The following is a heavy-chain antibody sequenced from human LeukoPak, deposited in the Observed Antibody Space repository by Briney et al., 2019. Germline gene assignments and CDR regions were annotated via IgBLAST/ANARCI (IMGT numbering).Heavy chain of an antibody. CDR3: AKSPYYDSSGYYYFDY. J-gene: IGHJ4*02. V-gene: IGHV3-23*01. D-gene: IGHD3-22*01. CDR2: ISGSGGST. CDR1: GFTFSSFA. Sequence: PGGSLRLSCAASGFTFSSFAMSWVHQAPGKGLEWVSGISGSGGSTYYADSVKGRFTISRDNSKNTLYLQMNSLRAEDTAVYYCAKSPYYDSSGYYYFDYWGQGTLVTVSS.